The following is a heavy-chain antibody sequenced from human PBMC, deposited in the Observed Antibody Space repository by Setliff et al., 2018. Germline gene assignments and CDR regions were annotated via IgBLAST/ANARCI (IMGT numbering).Heavy chain of an antibody. CDR2: IYTSGST. Sequence: SETLSLTCTVSGGSISSGSYYWSWLRQPAGKGLEWIGHIYTSGSTNYNPSLKSRVTISVDTSKNQFSLKLSPVTAADTAVYYCASSFGYSYGGYYYYGMDVWGQGTTVTVSS. CDR3: ASSFGYSYGGYYYYGMDV. J-gene: IGHJ6*02. V-gene: IGHV4-61*09. CDR1: GGSISSGSYY. D-gene: IGHD5-18*01.